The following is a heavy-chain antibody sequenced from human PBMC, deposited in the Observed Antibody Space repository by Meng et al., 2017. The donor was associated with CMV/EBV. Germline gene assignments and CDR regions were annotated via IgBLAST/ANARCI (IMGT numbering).Heavy chain of an antibody. V-gene: IGHV4-59*01. J-gene: IGHJ4*02. Sequence: GSLRLSCTVSGGSISSYYWSWIRQPPGKGLEWIGYIYYSGSTNYNPSLKSRVTISVDTSKNQFSLKLSSVTAADTAVYYCARHGEGGVVFDYWGQGTLVTVPQ. D-gene: IGHD3-10*01. CDR2: IYYSGST. CDR3: ARHGEGGVVFDY. CDR1: GGSISSYY.